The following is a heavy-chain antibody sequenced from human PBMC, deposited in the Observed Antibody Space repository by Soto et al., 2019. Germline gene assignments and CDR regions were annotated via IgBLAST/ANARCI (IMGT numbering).Heavy chain of an antibody. D-gene: IGHD5-18*01. Sequence: GGSLRLSCAASGFTFSPYGMHWVRQAPGKGLEWVAIIWYDGSNKRYADSVKGRFTISRDNSKNTLYLQMNSLRAEDTAVYYCARDPLWGTAMVLWYFDLWGRGTLVTVSS. CDR3: ARDPLWGTAMVLWYFDL. V-gene: IGHV3-30*02. J-gene: IGHJ2*01. CDR2: IWYDGSNK. CDR1: GFTFSPYG.